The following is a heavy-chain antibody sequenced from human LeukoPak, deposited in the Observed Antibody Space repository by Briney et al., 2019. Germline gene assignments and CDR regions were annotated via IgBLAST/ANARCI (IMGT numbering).Heavy chain of an antibody. CDR1: GVSISSSSYY. CDR2: IYYSGST. Sequence: SETLSLTCTVSGVSISSSSYYWGWIRQPPGKGLEWIVSIYYSGSTYYNPSLKSRVTLSVDTSKNQFSLKLSSVTAADTAVYYCASYYYDSSAYYGPFDYWGQGTLVTVSS. CDR3: ASYYYDSSAYYGPFDY. V-gene: IGHV4-39*01. D-gene: IGHD3-22*01. J-gene: IGHJ4*02.